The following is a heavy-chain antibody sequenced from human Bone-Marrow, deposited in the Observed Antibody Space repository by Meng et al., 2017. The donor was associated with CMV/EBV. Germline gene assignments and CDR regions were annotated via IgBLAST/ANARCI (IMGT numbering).Heavy chain of an antibody. CDR2: MNPNRGNT. D-gene: IGHD6-13*01. Sequence: ASVKVSCKASGYTFSSYDINWVRQATGQGLEWMGWMNPNRGNTGYAQKFQGRVTITADKSTSTAYMELRSLRSEDTAIYYCARGYSSSWFDYWGQGTLVTVSS. CDR1: GYTFSSYD. V-gene: IGHV1-8*03. CDR3: ARGYSSSWFDY. J-gene: IGHJ4*02.